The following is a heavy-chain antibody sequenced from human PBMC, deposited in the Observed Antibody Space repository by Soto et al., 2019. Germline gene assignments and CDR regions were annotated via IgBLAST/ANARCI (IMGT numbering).Heavy chain of an antibody. J-gene: IGHJ5*02. V-gene: IGHV4-34*01. CDR3: ATRITVFGLLIPPFDP. CDR1: GGSVNGYY. Sequence: SETLSLTCAVYGGSVNGYYWNWIRQPPGKGLEWIGEINHTGGTLYNPSLKSRVTMSVDTSKNQFSLRLSSVTAADTAIYYCATRITVFGLLIPPFDPWGQGTQVTVSS. D-gene: IGHD3-3*01. CDR2: INHTGGT.